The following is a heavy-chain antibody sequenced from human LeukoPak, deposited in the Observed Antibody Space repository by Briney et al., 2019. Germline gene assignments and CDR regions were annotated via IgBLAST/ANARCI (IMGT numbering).Heavy chain of an antibody. CDR2: INWNGGST. V-gene: IGHV3-20*04. CDR1: GFTFGDYA. Sequence: AGGSLRLSCTASGFTFGDYAMSWVRQAPGKGLEWVSGINWNGGSTGYADSVKGRFTISRDNAKNSLYLQMNSLRAEDTALYYCASGGIYYGAAFDFWGQGTLVTVSS. CDR3: ASGGIYYGAAFDF. J-gene: IGHJ4*02. D-gene: IGHD1-26*01.